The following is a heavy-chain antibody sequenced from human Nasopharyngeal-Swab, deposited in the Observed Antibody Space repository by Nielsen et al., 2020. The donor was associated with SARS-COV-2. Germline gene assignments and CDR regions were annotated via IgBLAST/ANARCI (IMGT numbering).Heavy chain of an antibody. Sequence: ASVTVSYKASGYTFTSYAMNWVRQAPGQALEWMGWINTNTGNPTYAQGFTGRFAFSLDTSVSTAYLQISSLKAEDTAVYYCAREAAAGIVYGMDVWGQGTTVTVSS. CDR2: INTNTGNP. CDR3: AREAAAGIVYGMDV. CDR1: GYTFTSYA. V-gene: IGHV7-4-1*02. J-gene: IGHJ6*02. D-gene: IGHD6-13*01.